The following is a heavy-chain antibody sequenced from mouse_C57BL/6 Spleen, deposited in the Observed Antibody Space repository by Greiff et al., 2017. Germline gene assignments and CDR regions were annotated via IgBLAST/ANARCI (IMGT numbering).Heavy chain of an antibody. CDR3: ARYDGYWYFDV. Sequence: EVQLQQSGPELVKPGASVKISCKASGYSFTGYSMPWVKQSHGNILDWIGYIYPYNGVSSYHQKFKGKATLTVDKSSSTAYMELRSLTSEDSAIYDCARYDGYWYFDVWGTGTTVTVAS. D-gene: IGHD2-3*01. CDR2: IYPYNGVS. CDR1: GYSFTGYS. V-gene: IGHV1-31*01. J-gene: IGHJ1*03.